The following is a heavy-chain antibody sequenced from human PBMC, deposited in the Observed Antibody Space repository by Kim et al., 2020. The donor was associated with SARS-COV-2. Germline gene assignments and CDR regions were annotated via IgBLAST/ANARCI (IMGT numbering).Heavy chain of an antibody. V-gene: IGHV3-33*06. CDR3: AKDNVRGSYGCYYGMDV. CDR1: GFIFSSYA. D-gene: IGHD5-18*01. CDR2: IWYDGSDK. Sequence: GGSLRLSCAASGFIFSSYAMHWVRQAPGKGLEWVAVIWYDGSDKHYADSVKGRFTLSRDNSKNTLYLQMNSLRAEDTAVYYCAKDNVRGSYGCYYGMDVWGQGTTVIVSS. J-gene: IGHJ6*02.